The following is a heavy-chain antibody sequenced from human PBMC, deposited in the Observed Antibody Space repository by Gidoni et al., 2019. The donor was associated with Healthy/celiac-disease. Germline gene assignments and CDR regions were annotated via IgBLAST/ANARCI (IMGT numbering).Heavy chain of an antibody. CDR3: ARDRGWFGEKTYYYYGMDV. V-gene: IGHV3-74*01. D-gene: IGHD3-10*01. CDR2: INSDGSST. CDR1: GFTFSSYW. Sequence: EVQLVESGGGLVQPGGSLRLSCAASGFTFSSYWMPWVRQAPGKGLVWVSRINSDGSSTSYADSVKGRFTISRDNAKNTLYLQMNSLRAEDTAVYYCARDRGWFGEKTYYYYGMDVWGQGTTVTVSS. J-gene: IGHJ6*02.